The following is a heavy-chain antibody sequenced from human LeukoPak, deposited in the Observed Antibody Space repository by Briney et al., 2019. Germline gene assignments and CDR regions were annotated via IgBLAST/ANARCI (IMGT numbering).Heavy chain of an antibody. V-gene: IGHV3-21*06. D-gene: IGHD5-24*01. J-gene: IGHJ4*02. Sequence: PGGSLRLSCAASAFSFSNYNMNWVRQAPGKGLEWVSSITSSGSYIYYADSVKGRFTISRDNAKNSLFLQMNSLRAEDTAVYYCARVEDFDYWGQGTLVTVSS. CDR2: ITSSGSYI. CDR3: ARVEDFDY. CDR1: AFSFSNYN.